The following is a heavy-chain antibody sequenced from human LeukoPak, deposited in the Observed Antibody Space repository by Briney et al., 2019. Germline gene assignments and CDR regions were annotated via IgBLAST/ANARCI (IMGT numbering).Heavy chain of an antibody. J-gene: IGHJ4*02. Sequence: SETQSLTCAVYGGSFSTYYWSWIRQSPGKGLEWIAEINHRGDTNYNPSVKSRVTISVDTSKNQFSLKVRSVTAADTAVYYCARGPTISETGYFDYLGQGTMPTDSS. CDR1: GGSFSTYY. CDR3: ARGPTISETGYFDY. V-gene: IGHV4-34*01. D-gene: IGHD7-27*01. CDR2: INHRGDT.